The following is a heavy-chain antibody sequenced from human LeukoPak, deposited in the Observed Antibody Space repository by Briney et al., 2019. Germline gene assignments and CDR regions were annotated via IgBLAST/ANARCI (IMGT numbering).Heavy chain of an antibody. CDR1: GSSLSNYA. CDR2: ISERGGST. Sequence: GGSLRLSCVVSGSSLSNYAMTWVRQAPGKGLEWVSYISERGGSTTYADSVKGRFTISRDTSLNTLYLQMNNLRAEDTAAYFCAKRGVVIRGLLVIGYHQEAYHYDFWGQGVLVTVSS. D-gene: IGHD3-10*01. CDR3: AKRGVVIRGLLVIGYHQEAYHYDF. V-gene: IGHV3-23*01. J-gene: IGHJ4*02.